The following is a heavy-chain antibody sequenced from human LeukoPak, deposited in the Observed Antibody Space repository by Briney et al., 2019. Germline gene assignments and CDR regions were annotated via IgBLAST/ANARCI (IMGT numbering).Heavy chain of an antibody. CDR2: INPSGGST. V-gene: IGHV1-46*01. J-gene: IGHJ5*02. CDR3: ARDLRHNWFDP. CDR1: GYTFTSYY. Sequence: ASVKVSCKASGYTFTSYYMHWVRQAPGQGLEWMGIINPSGGSTSYAQKFQGRVTMTRDTSTSTIYMELSSLRPEDTAVYYCARDLRHNWFDPWGQGTLVTVSS.